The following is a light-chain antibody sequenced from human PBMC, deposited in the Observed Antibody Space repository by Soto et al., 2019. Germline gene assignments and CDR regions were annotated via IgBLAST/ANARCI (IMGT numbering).Light chain of an antibody. CDR2: AAS. V-gene: IGKV1-39*01. CDR1: ETITRY. Sequence: DIQMTQSPSSLSASVGERVIITCRASETITRYLNWYQSKPGKAPRLLISAASSLESGVPSRFSGSYSGTDFTLTISSLQPEDFATYYCQQSYLTPLTFGGGTKVEMK. J-gene: IGKJ4*01. CDR3: QQSYLTPLT.